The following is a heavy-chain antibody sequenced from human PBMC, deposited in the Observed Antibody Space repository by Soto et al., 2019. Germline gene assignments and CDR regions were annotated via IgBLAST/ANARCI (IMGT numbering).Heavy chain of an antibody. CDR1: GGSISGGVYY. CDR2: IFDSGST. CDR3: AREIIPLTTDWYFDF. V-gene: IGHV4-30-4*01. D-gene: IGHD4-17*01. J-gene: IGHJ2*01. Sequence: QVQLQESGPGLVKPSQTLSLTCTVSGGSISGGVYYWSWIRQPPGKGLEWIGYIFDSGSTYYNPCLKSRVTISVDTSKNQSSLRMSSLTAADTAVYYCAREIIPLTTDWYFDFWGRGTLVTVSS.